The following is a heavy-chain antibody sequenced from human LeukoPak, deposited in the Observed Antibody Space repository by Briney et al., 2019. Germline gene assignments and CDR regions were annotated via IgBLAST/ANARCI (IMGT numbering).Heavy chain of an antibody. J-gene: IGHJ6*03. CDR2: IKQDGSEK. D-gene: IGHD6-6*01. CDR3: AREGKSWAARPYYYYYYMDV. V-gene: IGHV3-7*01. CDR1: GFTFSSYW. Sequence: GGSLRLSCAASGFTFSSYWMSWVRQAPGKGLEWVANIKQDGSEKYYVDSVKSRFTISRDNAKNSLYLQMNSLRAEDTAVYYCAREGKSWAARPYYYYYYMDVWGKGTTVTVSS.